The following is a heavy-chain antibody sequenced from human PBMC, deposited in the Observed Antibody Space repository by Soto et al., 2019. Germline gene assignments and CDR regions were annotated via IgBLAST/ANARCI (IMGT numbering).Heavy chain of an antibody. CDR1: GGSVSSGSYY. CDR3: ARSYDFWSGPYNWFDP. V-gene: IGHV4-61*01. Sequence: SETLSLTCTVSGGSVSSGSYYWSWIRQPPGKGLEWIGYIYYSGSTNYNPPLKSRVTISVDTSKNQFSLKLSSVTAADTAVYYCARSYDFWSGPYNWFDPWGQGTLVTVSS. D-gene: IGHD3-3*01. J-gene: IGHJ5*02. CDR2: IYYSGST.